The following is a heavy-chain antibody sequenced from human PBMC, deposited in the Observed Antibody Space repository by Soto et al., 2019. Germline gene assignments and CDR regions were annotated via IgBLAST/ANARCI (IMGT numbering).Heavy chain of an antibody. Sequence: QVQLQQWGAGLLKPSETLSLTCAVYGGSFSGYYWSWIRQPPGKGLEWIGEINHSGSTNYNPSLKSRVXXSXDXXKNQFALKLSSVTAADTAVYYCARGPSLPGDSVDYWGQGTLVTVSS. J-gene: IGHJ4*02. CDR2: INHSGST. CDR1: GGSFSGYY. D-gene: IGHD4-17*01. V-gene: IGHV4-34*01. CDR3: ARGPSLPGDSVDY.